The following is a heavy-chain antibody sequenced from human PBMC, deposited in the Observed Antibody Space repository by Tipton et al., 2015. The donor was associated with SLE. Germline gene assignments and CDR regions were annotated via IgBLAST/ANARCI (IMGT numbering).Heavy chain of an antibody. V-gene: IGHV4-31*03. J-gene: IGHJ5*02. D-gene: IGHD3-10*01. CDR2: IFYNGNT. CDR1: GDSIISGAYY. CDR3: ARVGAASGRRWFDP. Sequence: TLSLTCTVSGDSIISGAYYWSWVRQRPGKGLEWIGYIFYNGNTYYNPSLESRLTISVDRSQNQFSLGLNSVTDADTAVYYCARVGAASGRRWFDPWGPGTLVTVSS.